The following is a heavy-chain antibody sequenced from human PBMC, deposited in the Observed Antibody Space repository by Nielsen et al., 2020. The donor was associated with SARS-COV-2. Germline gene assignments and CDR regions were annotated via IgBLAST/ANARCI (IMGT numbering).Heavy chain of an antibody. CDR1: GFTFDDYA. D-gene: IGHD6-13*01. J-gene: IGHJ6*03. Sequence: GGSLRLSCAASGFTFDDYAMTWVRQAPGKGLEWVSGISWNSGSIGYADSVKGRFTISRDNAKNTLYLQMNSLRAEDTAVYYCASIAAAPPAYYYMDVWGKGTTVTVSS. V-gene: IGHV3-9*01. CDR3: ASIAAAPPAYYYMDV. CDR2: ISWNSGSI.